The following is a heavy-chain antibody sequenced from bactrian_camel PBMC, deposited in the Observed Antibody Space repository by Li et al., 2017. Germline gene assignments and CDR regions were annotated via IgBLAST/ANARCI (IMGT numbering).Heavy chain of an antibody. CDR2: VGDDGAT. Sequence: VQLVESGGGSVQAGGSLRLSCQASGEISRDYCVGWYRQVPGKAREAVALVGDDGATKYADSVKGRFTVSRDSAKNTLNLELNNLKTEDTAVYYCAASRPGIISVCQAPYIARLGLEGQGTQVTVS. D-gene: IGHD3*01. CDR1: GEISRDYC. J-gene: IGHJ4*01. V-gene: IGHV3S53*01.